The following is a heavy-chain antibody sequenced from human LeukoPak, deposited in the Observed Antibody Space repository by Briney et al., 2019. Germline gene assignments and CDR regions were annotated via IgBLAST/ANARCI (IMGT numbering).Heavy chain of an antibody. CDR1: GGSISSYY. J-gene: IGHJ4*02. CDR2: IYTSGST. V-gene: IGHV4-4*07. CDR3: ARGGNYYDSSGLPPNFDY. Sequence: SETLSLTCTVSGGSISSYYWSWIRQPAGKGLDWIGRIYTSGSTNYNPSLKSRVTMSVDTSKNQFSLKLSSVTAADTAVYYCARGGNYYDSSGLPPNFDYWGQGTLVTVSS. D-gene: IGHD3-22*01.